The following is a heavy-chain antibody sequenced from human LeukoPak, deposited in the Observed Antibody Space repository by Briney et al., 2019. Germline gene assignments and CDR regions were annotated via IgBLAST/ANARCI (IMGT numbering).Heavy chain of an antibody. CDR2: IKSKTDGGTT. Sequence: GGSLRLSCADSGFTFSNAWMSWVRQAPGKGLEWVGRIKSKTDGGTTDYAAPVKGRFTISRDDSKSIAYLQMNSLKTEDTAVYYCTSRRWLQSDFDYWGQGTLVTVSS. J-gene: IGHJ4*02. V-gene: IGHV3-15*01. D-gene: IGHD5-24*01. CDR3: TSRRWLQSDFDY. CDR1: GFTFSNAW.